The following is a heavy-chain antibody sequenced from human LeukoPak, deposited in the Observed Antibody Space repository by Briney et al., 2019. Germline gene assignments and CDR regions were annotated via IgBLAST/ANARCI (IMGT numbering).Heavy chain of an antibody. Sequence: GGSLRLSCAASGFTFSSYAMSWVRQAPGKGLEWVSAISGSGGSTYYADSVKGRFTISRDNSKNTLYLQMNSLRAEDTAVYYCAKIPYRRGIYSNYEYYFDYWGQGTLVTVSS. CDR1: GFTFSSYA. V-gene: IGHV3-23*01. CDR3: AKIPYRRGIYSNYEYYFDY. D-gene: IGHD4-11*01. CDR2: ISGSGGST. J-gene: IGHJ4*02.